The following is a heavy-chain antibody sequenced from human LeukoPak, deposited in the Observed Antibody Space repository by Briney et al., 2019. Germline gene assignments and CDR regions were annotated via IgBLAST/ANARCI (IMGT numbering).Heavy chain of an antibody. Sequence: GGSLRLSCVASGITFNDYAMSWVRQGPGMGLEWVSSISGAGGSTYYADSVKGRFTISRDNSKKTLYLEMSSLRAEDAAVYYCAINYSLDYWGQGTLVTVSS. CDR2: ISGAGGST. CDR1: GITFNDYA. D-gene: IGHD2-21*01. CDR3: AINYSLDY. V-gene: IGHV3-23*01. J-gene: IGHJ4*02.